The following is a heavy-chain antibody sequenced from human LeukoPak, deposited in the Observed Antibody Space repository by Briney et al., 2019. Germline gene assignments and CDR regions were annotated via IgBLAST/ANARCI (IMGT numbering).Heavy chain of an antibody. Sequence: ASVKVSCKASRYTFTGYYMHWVRQAPGQGLEWMGWINPNSGGTNYAQKFQGWVTMTRDTSISTAYMELSRLRSDDTAVYYCARDPRGVYSSSWYYFDYWGQGTLVTVSS. J-gene: IGHJ4*02. CDR2: INPNSGGT. CDR3: ARDPRGVYSSSWYYFDY. V-gene: IGHV1-2*04. D-gene: IGHD6-13*01. CDR1: RYTFTGYY.